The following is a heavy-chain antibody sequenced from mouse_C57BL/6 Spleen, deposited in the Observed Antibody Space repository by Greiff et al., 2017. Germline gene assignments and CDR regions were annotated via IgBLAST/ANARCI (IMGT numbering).Heavy chain of an antibody. CDR2: IDPSDSYT. J-gene: IGHJ3*01. Sequence: QVQLQQPGAELVMPGASVKLSCKASGYTFTSYWMHWVKQRPGQGLEWIGEIDPSDSYTNYNQKFKGKSTLTVDKSSSTAYMQLSSLTSEDSAVYYCARGGDYYGSLPFAYWGQGTLVTVSA. CDR3: ARGGDYYGSLPFAY. V-gene: IGHV1-69*01. D-gene: IGHD1-1*01. CDR1: GYTFTSYW.